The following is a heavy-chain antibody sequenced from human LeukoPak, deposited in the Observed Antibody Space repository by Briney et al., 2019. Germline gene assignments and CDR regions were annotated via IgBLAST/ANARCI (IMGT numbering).Heavy chain of an antibody. CDR2: INHSGST. Sequence: PSETLSLTCAVYGGSFSGHYWSWIRQPPGKGLEWIGEINHSGSTNYNPSLKSRVTISVDTSKNQFSLKLSSVTAADTAVYYCARFSRFTGYNWFDPWGQGTLVTVSS. V-gene: IGHV4-34*01. D-gene: IGHD3-3*01. CDR1: GGSFSGHY. CDR3: ARFSRFTGYNWFDP. J-gene: IGHJ5*02.